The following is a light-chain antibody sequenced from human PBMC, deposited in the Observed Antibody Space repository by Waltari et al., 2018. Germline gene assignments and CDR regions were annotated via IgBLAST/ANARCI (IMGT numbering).Light chain of an antibody. CDR2: KVS. J-gene: IGKJ2*01. V-gene: IGKV2-30*02. CDR1: QSLVHSDGNTY. Sequence: DVVMTQSPLSLPVTLGQPASISCRSSQSLVHSDGNTYLTWLQQISGQSPRRLIYKVSNRHAWVPDRFSGRWSGTDFTLKISRGEAGDVAVYYCMQRTQPYTFFHGTMLEI. CDR3: MQRTQPYT.